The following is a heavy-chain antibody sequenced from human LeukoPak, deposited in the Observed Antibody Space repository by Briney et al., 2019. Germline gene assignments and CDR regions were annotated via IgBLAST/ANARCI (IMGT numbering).Heavy chain of an antibody. D-gene: IGHD5-12*01. CDR1: GGSISSSSYY. CDR3: AREPAGVATS. Sequence: SETLSLTCTVSGGSISSSSYYWGWIRQPPGKGLEWIGSIYYSGSTYYNPSLKSRVTISVDTSKNQFSLKLSSVTAADTAVYYCAREPAGVATSWGQGTLVTVSS. CDR2: IYYSGST. V-gene: IGHV4-39*07. J-gene: IGHJ4*02.